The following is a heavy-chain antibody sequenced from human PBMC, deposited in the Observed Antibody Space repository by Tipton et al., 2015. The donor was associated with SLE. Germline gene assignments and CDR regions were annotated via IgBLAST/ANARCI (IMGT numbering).Heavy chain of an antibody. CDR3: ARDPAYDDIWGSYRSPIDY. CDR1: GGTFSSYA. D-gene: IGHD3-16*02. CDR2: ISAYNGNT. Sequence: QSGAEVKKPGSSVKVSCKASGGTFSSYAISWVRQAPGQGLEWMGRISAYNGNTNYAQKLQGRVTMTTDTSTRTAYMELGSLTSDDTAVYYCARDPAYDDIWGSYRSPIDYWGQGTLVIVSS. V-gene: IGHV1-18*01. J-gene: IGHJ4*02.